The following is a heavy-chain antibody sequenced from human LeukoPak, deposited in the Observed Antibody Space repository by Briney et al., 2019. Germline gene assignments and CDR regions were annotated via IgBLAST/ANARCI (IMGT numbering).Heavy chain of an antibody. Sequence: GGSLRLSCAASGFTFSSYWMHWVRQAPGKGLVWVSRIDGDGTTTNYADSVKGRFTISRDNAKNTLYLQINSLSAEDTAVYYCYVHHYYYYMDVWGKGTTVTISS. J-gene: IGHJ6*03. CDR2: IDGDGTTT. CDR3: YVHHYYYYMDV. D-gene: IGHD3-16*01. CDR1: GFTFSSYW. V-gene: IGHV3-74*01.